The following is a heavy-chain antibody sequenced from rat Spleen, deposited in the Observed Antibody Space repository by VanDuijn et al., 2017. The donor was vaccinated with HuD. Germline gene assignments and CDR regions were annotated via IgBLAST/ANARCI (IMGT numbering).Heavy chain of an antibody. CDR3: ASLTTGIPLDYWYFDF. J-gene: IGHJ1*01. Sequence: VQLKESGPGLVKPSLTLSLTCTVSGFSLISYAVNWVRQPPGKGLEWMGGIWNDGSTDYNSALKARLSISRDTSKGQVFLKMNNLQTEDTAMYFCASLTTGIPLDYWYFDFWGPGTMVTVSS. D-gene: IGHD1-9*01. CDR2: IWNDGST. CDR1: GFSLISYA. V-gene: IGHV2-70*01.